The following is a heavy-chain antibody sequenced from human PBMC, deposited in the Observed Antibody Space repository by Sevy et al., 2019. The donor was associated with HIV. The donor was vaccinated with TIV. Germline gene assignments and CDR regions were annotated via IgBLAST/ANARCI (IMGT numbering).Heavy chain of an antibody. CDR2: MYHTGGA. J-gene: IGHJ4*02. Sequence: SETLSLKCSVSGYSISSGFYWGWIRQSPGEGLEWIGSMYHTGGAFYTQSLKRRVTISLDTSKNQFSLKLTSMTAADTAIYYCARIGGSHRYFDNWGQGTLVTVSS. CDR1: GYSISSGFY. D-gene: IGHD3-16*01. V-gene: IGHV4-38-2*01. CDR3: ARIGGSHRYFDN.